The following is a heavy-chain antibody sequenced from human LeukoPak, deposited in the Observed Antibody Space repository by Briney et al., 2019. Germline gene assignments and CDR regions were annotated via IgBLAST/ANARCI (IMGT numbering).Heavy chain of an antibody. CDR3: ARGVNYYDSSGYYLS. Sequence: ASVKVSCKASGYTFTGYYMHWVRQAPGQGLEWMGWINPNSGGTNYAQKLQGRVTMTTDTSTSTAYMELRSLRSDDTAVYYCARGVNYYDSSGYYLSWGQGTLVTVSS. CDR2: INPNSGGT. J-gene: IGHJ4*02. CDR1: GYTFTGYY. D-gene: IGHD3-22*01. V-gene: IGHV1-2*02.